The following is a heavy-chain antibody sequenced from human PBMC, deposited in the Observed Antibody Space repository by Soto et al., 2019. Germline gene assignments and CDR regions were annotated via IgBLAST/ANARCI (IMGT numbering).Heavy chain of an antibody. CDR3: ERSSYSSSSEDY. Sequence: QVQLQESGPGLVKPSQTLSLTCTVSGGSISSGGYYWSWIRQHPGKGLEWIGYISYSGSTYYNPCLKRRVTIAVDTSKNQFSQKLSSVTAADTAVYYCERSSYSSSSEDYWGQGTLVTVSS. CDR1: GGSISSGGYY. D-gene: IGHD6-6*01. CDR2: ISYSGST. J-gene: IGHJ4*02. V-gene: IGHV4-31*03.